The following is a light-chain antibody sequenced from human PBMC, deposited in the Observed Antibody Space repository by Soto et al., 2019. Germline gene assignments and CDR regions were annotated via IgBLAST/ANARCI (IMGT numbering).Light chain of an antibody. V-gene: IGKV1-13*02. CDR1: QGISSA. CDR2: DAS. J-gene: IGKJ4*01. Sequence: AIQLTQSPSSLSASVGDRVTITCRASQGISSALAWYQQKPGKAPKLLIYDASSLVSGVPSRFSGSGSGTDFTLTISSLQSEYFATYYCQQFNSYAHLFGGGTKVEIK. CDR3: QQFNSYAHL.